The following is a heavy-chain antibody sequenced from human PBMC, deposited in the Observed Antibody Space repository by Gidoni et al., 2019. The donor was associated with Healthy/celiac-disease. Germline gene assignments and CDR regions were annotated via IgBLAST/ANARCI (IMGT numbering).Heavy chain of an antibody. J-gene: IGHJ6*02. Sequence: VQPVEAGGGLVKAWGFLRLPCAASGFTLSSNYLEWVRQAPGKGAGQGPGKVLDFVAVICSECSTDYAESVKSSFTIYSENSKNLQYLQLNTESAAVYAVDYCARAAIRYPSYSLYYGIDVWGQGTMVTVSS. CDR3: ARAAIRYPSYSLYYGIDV. D-gene: IGHD2-15*01. CDR1: GFTLSSNY. CDR2: ICSECST. V-gene: IGHV3-66*01.